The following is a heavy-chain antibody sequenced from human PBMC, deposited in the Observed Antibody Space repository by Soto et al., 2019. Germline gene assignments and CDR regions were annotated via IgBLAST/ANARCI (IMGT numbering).Heavy chain of an antibody. CDR2: IYYSGST. CDR3: AREKGDYYGSGSLSNWFDP. V-gene: IGHV4-30-4*01. D-gene: IGHD3-10*01. Sequence: SETLSLTCTVSGGSISSGDYYWSWIRQPPGKGLEWIGYIYYSGSTYYNPSLKSRVTISVDTSKNQFSLKLSSVTAADTAVYYCAREKGDYYGSGSLSNWFDPWGQGTLVTVSS. J-gene: IGHJ5*02. CDR1: GGSISSGDYY.